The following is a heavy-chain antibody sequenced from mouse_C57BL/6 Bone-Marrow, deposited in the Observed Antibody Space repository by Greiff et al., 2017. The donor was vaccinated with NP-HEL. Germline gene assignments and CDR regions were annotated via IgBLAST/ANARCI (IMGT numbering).Heavy chain of an antibody. J-gene: IGHJ3*01. Sequence: VQLQQSGPVLVKPGASVKMSCKASGYTFTDYYMNWVKQSHGKSLEWIGVINPYNGGTSYNQKFKGKATLTVDKSSSTAYMELNSLTSEDSAVYYCADLLWLRRSWFAYWGQGTLVTVSA. CDR1: GYTFTDYY. V-gene: IGHV1-19*01. D-gene: IGHD2-2*01. CDR3: ADLLWLRRSWFAY. CDR2: INPYNGGT.